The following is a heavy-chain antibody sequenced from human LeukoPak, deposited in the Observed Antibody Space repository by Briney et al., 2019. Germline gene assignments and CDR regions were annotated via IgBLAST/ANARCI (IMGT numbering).Heavy chain of an antibody. CDR1: GFTFSSYA. CDR2: ISGSGGST. Sequence: PGGSLRLSCAASGFTFSSYAMSWVRQAPGKGLEWVSAISGSGGSTYYADSVKGRFTISRDNSKNTLYLQMNSLRAEDTAVYYCAKGGGSGWYVRYYFDYWGQGTLVTVSS. J-gene: IGHJ4*02. CDR3: AKGGGSGWYVRYYFDY. D-gene: IGHD6-19*01. V-gene: IGHV3-23*01.